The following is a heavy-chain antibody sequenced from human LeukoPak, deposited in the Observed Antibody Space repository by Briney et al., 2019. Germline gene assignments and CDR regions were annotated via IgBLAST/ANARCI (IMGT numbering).Heavy chain of an antibody. CDR3: AELGITMIGGV. V-gene: IGHV3-48*03. Sequence: GGSLRLSCAASGFTFSSYEMSWVRQAPGKGLEWVSYISSSGSTIYYADSVKGRFTISRDNAKNSLYLQMNSLRAKDTAVYYCAELGITMIGGVWGKGTTVTISS. CDR1: GFTFSSYE. CDR2: ISSSGSTI. J-gene: IGHJ6*04. D-gene: IGHD3-10*02.